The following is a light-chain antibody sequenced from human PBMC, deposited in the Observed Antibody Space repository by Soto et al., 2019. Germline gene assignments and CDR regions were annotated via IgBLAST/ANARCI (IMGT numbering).Light chain of an antibody. Sequence: DIQMTQSPSTLSASVGDRVTVTCRASQTIGSWLAWYQQKPGRAPKLLIFDASSLESGVPSRFSGSGSGTDFTLTISSLQPEDFATYYCQQSYSTLTFGPGTKVDIK. J-gene: IGKJ3*01. CDR2: DAS. CDR1: QTIGSW. V-gene: IGKV1-5*01. CDR3: QQSYSTLT.